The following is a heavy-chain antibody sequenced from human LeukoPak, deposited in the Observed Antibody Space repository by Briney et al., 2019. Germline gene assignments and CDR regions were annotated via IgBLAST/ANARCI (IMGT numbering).Heavy chain of an antibody. D-gene: IGHD6-6*01. Sequence: GGSLRLSCAASGFTFSSYAMSWVRQAPGKGLEWVSAISGSGGSTYYADSVKGRFTISRDNSKNTLYLQMNSLRAEDTAVYYCAKDLGQLGFGENNWFDPWGQGTLVTVSS. CDR2: ISGSGGST. V-gene: IGHV3-23*01. CDR3: AKDLGQLGFGENNWFDP. CDR1: GFTFSSYA. J-gene: IGHJ5*02.